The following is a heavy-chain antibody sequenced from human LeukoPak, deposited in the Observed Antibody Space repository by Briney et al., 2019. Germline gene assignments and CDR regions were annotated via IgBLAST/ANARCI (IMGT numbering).Heavy chain of an antibody. Sequence: GGSLRLSCAASGFTFSSYAMSWVRQAPGKGLEWVSTITGSGDNTYYTDSVKGRFTFSRDNFKSTLYLQMNSLRAEDTAVYYCAKDPTPFVGASADWGQGTLVTVSS. D-gene: IGHD1-26*01. CDR3: AKDPTPFVGASAD. J-gene: IGHJ4*02. V-gene: IGHV3-23*01. CDR2: ITGSGDNT. CDR1: GFTFSSYA.